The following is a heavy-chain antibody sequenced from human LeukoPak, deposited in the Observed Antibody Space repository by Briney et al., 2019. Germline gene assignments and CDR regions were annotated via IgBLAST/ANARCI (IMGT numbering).Heavy chain of an antibody. D-gene: IGHD1-26*01. CDR2: IYDSGST. Sequence: SETLSLTCTVSGASISGSGYYWGWIRQPPGKGLEWIGNIYDSGSTYYNASLQSRVTISIDTSKTQFSLRRSSVTAADTAMYYCAKSGGYGLIDYWSQGTLVTVSS. J-gene: IGHJ4*02. V-gene: IGHV4-39*01. CDR1: GASISGSGYY. CDR3: AKSGGYGLIDY.